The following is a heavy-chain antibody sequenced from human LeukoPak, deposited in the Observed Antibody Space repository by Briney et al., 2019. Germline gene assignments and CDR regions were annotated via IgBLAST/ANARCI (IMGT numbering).Heavy chain of an antibody. J-gene: IGHJ6*03. CDR3: ATLLPMDV. CDR1: EFTFSKYW. V-gene: IGHV3-7*01. D-gene: IGHD2-21*01. Sequence: PGGSLRLSCAASEFTFSKYWMSWVRQAPGKGLQWLAHIKEDGSEKYCVDSVKGRFIISRDNAKNSLYLEMNSLRGEDTAVYYCATLLPMDVWGTGTTVTVSS. CDR2: IKEDGSEK.